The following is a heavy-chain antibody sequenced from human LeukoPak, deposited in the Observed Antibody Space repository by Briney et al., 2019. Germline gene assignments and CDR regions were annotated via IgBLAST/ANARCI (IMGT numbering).Heavy chain of an antibody. CDR1: GFTFSSYA. J-gene: IGHJ4*02. V-gene: IGHV3-48*01. Sequence: GGSLRLSCAASGFTFSSYAMSWVRQAPGKGLEWVSYISSSSSTIYYADSVKGRFTISRDNAKNSLYLQMNSLRAEDTAVYYCAKAAGCSGGSCYLDYWGQGTLVTVSS. D-gene: IGHD2-15*01. CDR3: AKAAGCSGGSCYLDY. CDR2: ISSSSSTI.